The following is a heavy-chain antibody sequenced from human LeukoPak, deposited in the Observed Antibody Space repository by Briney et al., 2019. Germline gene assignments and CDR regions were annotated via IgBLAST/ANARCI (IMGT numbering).Heavy chain of an antibody. J-gene: IGHJ4*02. CDR1: GGSFSGYY. V-gene: IGHV4-34*01. D-gene: IGHD3-9*01. CDR3: AREPDYDILTGYYNERYFDY. Sequence: SETLSLTCAVYGGSFSGYYWNWIRQPPGKGLEWIGEINHSGSTNYNPSLKSLVTMSVDTSKNDFSLKLSSVTAADTAVYYFAREPDYDILTGYYNERYFDYWGQGTLVTVSS. CDR2: INHSGST.